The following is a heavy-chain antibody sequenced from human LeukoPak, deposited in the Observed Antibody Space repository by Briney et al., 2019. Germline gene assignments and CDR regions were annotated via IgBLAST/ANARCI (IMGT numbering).Heavy chain of an antibody. D-gene: IGHD7-27*01. V-gene: IGHV1-69*13. J-gene: IGHJ4*02. CDR3: ARDIKLGYFDY. Sequence: SVKVSCKASGGTFSSYAISWVRQAPGQGLEWMGGIIPIFGTANYAQKYQGRVTITADESTSTAYMELSSLRPEDTAVYYCARDIKLGYFDYWGQGTLVTVSS. CDR1: GGTFSSYA. CDR2: IIPIFGTA.